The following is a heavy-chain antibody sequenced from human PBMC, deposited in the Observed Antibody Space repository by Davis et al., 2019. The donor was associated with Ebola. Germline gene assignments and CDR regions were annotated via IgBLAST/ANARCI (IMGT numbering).Heavy chain of an antibody. CDR2: IIPILVIA. CDR1: GGTFSSYA. D-gene: IGHD4-23*01. CDR3: ARTGVTTVVIGDWYFDL. J-gene: IGHJ2*01. V-gene: IGHV1-69*04. Sequence: AASVKVSCKASGGTFSSYAISWVRQAPGQGLEWMGRIIPILVIANYAQKFQGRVTITADKSTSTAYMDLSSLRSEDTAVYYCARTGVTTVVIGDWYFDLWGRGTLVTVSS.